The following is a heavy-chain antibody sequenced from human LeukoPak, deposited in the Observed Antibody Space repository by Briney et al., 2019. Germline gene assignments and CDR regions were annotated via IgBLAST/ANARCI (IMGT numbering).Heavy chain of an antibody. Sequence: SVKVSCKASGGTFSSYAISWVRQAPGQGLEWMGGIIPIFGTANYAQKFQGRVTITADESTSTAYMELRSLRSDDTAVYYCAREYHIVVVPAAMRRDWFDPWGQGTLVTVSS. J-gene: IGHJ5*02. V-gene: IGHV1-69*13. CDR3: AREYHIVVVPAAMRRDWFDP. CDR2: IIPIFGTA. CDR1: GGTFSSYA. D-gene: IGHD2-2*01.